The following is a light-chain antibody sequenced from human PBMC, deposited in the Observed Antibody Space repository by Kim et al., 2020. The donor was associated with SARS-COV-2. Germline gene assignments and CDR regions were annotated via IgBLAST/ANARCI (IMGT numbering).Light chain of an antibody. CDR2: AVS. CDR3: SSYTRSSTNYV. CDR1: SSDVGSYDY. Sequence: QSVLTQPASVSGSPGQSITISCTGTSSDVGSYDYVSWYQQHPGKAPKLMIYAVSNRPSGVSNRFSGSKSANTASLTISGLQAEDEADYYRSSYTRSSTNYVFGTGTKVTVL. V-gene: IGLV2-14*03. J-gene: IGLJ1*01.